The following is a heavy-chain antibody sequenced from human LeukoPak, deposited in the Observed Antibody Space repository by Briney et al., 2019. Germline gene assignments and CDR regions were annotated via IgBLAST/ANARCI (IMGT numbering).Heavy chain of an antibody. Sequence: GGSLRLSCAASGFTFSDFAMSWVRQAPGKGLECVSVISSSGGSTYSADSVKARFTISRDNSKNTLYLQMNSLTADDTAVYYCAKGHSDYGTSFDLWGQGTLVTVTS. CDR1: GFTFSDFA. CDR3: AKGHSDYGTSFDL. CDR2: ISSSGGST. J-gene: IGHJ4*02. D-gene: IGHD4-17*01. V-gene: IGHV3-23*01.